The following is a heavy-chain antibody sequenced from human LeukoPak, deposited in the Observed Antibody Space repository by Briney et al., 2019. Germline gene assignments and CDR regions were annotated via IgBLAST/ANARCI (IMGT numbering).Heavy chain of an antibody. Sequence: ASVKVSCKASGGTFSSYAISWVRQAPGQGLEWMGGIIPIFGTANYAQKFQGRVTTTADESTSTAYMELSSLRSEDTAVYYCARGPSRDGYNFYFDYWGQGTLVTVSS. J-gene: IGHJ4*02. D-gene: IGHD5-24*01. CDR2: IIPIFGTA. V-gene: IGHV1-69*13. CDR3: ARGPSRDGYNFYFDY. CDR1: GGTFSSYA.